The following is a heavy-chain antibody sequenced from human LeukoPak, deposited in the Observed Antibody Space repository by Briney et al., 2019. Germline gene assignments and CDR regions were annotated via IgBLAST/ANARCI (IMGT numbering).Heavy chain of an antibody. V-gene: IGHV3-30*18. CDR1: GGTFSSYG. J-gene: IGHJ4*02. D-gene: IGHD3-10*01. CDR2: ISYDGSNK. Sequence: SCKASGGTFSSYGMHWVRQAPGKGLEWVAVISYDGSNKYYADSVKGRFTISRDNSKNTLYLQMNSLRAEDTAVYYCAKLSGSGSYPFDYWGQGTLVTVSS. CDR3: AKLSGSGSYPFDY.